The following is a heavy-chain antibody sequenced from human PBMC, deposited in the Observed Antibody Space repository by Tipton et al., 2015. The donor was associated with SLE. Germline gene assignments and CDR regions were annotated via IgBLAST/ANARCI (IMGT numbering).Heavy chain of an antibody. D-gene: IGHD2-21*02. J-gene: IGHJ6*02. CDR3: ARGMVTWRGAIVGVDV. V-gene: IGHV4-4*09. CDR1: GGSISNYY. CDR2: ISNGGGT. Sequence: TLSLTCTVSGGSISNYYWSWIRQSPGKGLEWIGYISNGGGTNYNPSLKSRVTISVDTAKNQFSLKLTSVTAADTAVYYCARGMVTWRGAIVGVDVWGQGTTVNVSS.